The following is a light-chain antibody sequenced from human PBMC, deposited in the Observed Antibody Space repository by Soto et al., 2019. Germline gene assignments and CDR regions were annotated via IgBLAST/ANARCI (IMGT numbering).Light chain of an antibody. V-gene: IGKV3-20*01. J-gene: IGKJ4*01. CDR1: QTVSSF. CDR3: QQDCRSPRS. Sequence: VVFPRCRGPRPLSLGESATLSCLASQTVSSFLLWYRQKPGQAPWLLTYGASRRATGIPDRFSGSGAGTDFTLTISRLEPEDFAAYFCQQDCRSPRSFGGGTKVDIK. CDR2: GAS.